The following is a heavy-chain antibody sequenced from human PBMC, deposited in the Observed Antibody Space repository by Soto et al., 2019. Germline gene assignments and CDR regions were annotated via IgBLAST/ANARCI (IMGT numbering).Heavy chain of an antibody. D-gene: IGHD6-13*01. CDR1: GFTFDDYA. Sequence: GGSLRLSCAASGFTFDDYAMHWVRQVPGKGLEWVSGINWNSGSIGYGDSVKGRFAISRDNAKNSLHLQMNSLSAEDTAFYYCVKDESINWYSGHFRHWGQGTLVTV. CDR3: VKDESINWYSGHFRH. J-gene: IGHJ1*01. CDR2: INWNSGSI. V-gene: IGHV3-9*01.